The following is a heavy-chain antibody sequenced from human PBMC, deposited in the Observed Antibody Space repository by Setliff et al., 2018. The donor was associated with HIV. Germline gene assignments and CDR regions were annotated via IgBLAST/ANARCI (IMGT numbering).Heavy chain of an antibody. V-gene: IGHV4-59*08. Sequence: SETLSLTCTVSGGSISTYYWSWIRQPPGKELERIGYIYYSGNTKYNPSLQSRVTISVDTSKNQFSLNLTSVTAADTAVYYCARPPRGGRWYFDLWGRGTLVTVSS. CDR1: GGSISTYY. J-gene: IGHJ2*01. CDR3: ARPPRGGRWYFDL. CDR2: IYYSGNT. D-gene: IGHD3-16*01.